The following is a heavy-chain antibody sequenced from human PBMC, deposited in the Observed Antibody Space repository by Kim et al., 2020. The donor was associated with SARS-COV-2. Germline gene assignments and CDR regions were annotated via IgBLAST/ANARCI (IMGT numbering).Heavy chain of an antibody. D-gene: IGHD3-3*02. CDR3: ARVLGAAFDI. J-gene: IGHJ3*02. CDR2: YI. V-gene: IGHV3-21*01. Sequence: YIYHADSVKGRFTIARDNAKNSLYLRMNSLRAEDTAVYYCARVLGAAFDIWGQGTMVTVSS.